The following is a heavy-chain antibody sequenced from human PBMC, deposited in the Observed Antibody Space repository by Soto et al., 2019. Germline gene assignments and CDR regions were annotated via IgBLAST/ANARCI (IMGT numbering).Heavy chain of an antibody. V-gene: IGHV4-34*01. CDR2: INHSGST. CDR3: ARVCGGDCYRDAFDI. D-gene: IGHD2-21*02. J-gene: IGHJ3*02. Sequence: QVQLQQWGAGLLKPSETLSLTCAVYGGSFSGYYWSWIRQPPGKGLEWIGEINHSGSTNYNPSLKSRVTISVDTSKNQFSLKLSSVTAADTAVYYSARVCGGDCYRDAFDIWGQGTMVTVSS. CDR1: GGSFSGYY.